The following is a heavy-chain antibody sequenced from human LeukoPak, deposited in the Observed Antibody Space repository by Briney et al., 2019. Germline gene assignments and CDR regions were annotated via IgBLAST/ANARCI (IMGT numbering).Heavy chain of an antibody. CDR3: ARGVVVSDY. CDR1: GGSFSGYY. V-gene: IGHV4-34*01. CDR2: INHSGST. D-gene: IGHD3-22*01. Sequence: SETLSLTCAVYGGSFSGYYWSWIRQLPGKGLEWIGEINHSGSTNYNPSLKSRVTISVDTSKNQFSLKLSSVTAADTAVYYCARGVVVSDYWGQGTLVTVSS. J-gene: IGHJ4*02.